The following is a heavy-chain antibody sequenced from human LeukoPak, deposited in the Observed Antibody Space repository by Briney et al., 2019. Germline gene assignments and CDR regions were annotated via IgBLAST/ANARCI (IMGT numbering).Heavy chain of an antibody. CDR3: ARDCSGGSCYGAFDI. J-gene: IGHJ3*02. Sequence: SQTLSLTCTVSGASLRSGDYYWSWIRQPPGTGLEWIGYIYDSGSTYYNPSLKSRITISVDTSENRFSLKLSSVTATDTAVYYCARDCSGGSCYGAFDIWGQGTMVTVSS. CDR1: GASLRSGDYY. D-gene: IGHD2-15*01. V-gene: IGHV4-30-4*01. CDR2: IYDSGST.